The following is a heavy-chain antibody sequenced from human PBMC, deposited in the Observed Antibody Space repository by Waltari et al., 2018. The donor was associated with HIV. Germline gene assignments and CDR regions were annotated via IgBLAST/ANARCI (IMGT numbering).Heavy chain of an antibody. CDR3: ARDKNGGDSYYYYGLDV. CDR2: IWFDGSNK. Sequence: QLKLFESGGGVAQPGWYRSFSWVAAGFTFSYYGTPWLRQSPGKGLDWVAVIWFDGSNKYYADSVKGRFTISRDNSKDTLYLQINSLRAEDTAIYYCARDKNGGDSYYYYGLDVWGQGTTVTVSS. V-gene: IGHV3-33*01. D-gene: IGHD2-21*02. CDR1: GFTFSYYG. J-gene: IGHJ6*02.